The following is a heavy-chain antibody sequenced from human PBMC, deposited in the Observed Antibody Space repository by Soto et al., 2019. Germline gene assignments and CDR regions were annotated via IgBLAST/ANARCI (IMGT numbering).Heavy chain of an antibody. J-gene: IGHJ4*02. V-gene: IGHV3-21*01. CDR2: ISSLSTYT. CDR3: ARDPPLSSIVVVGVDDF. CDR1: GFSFSSYN. Sequence: PGGSLRLSCAASGFSFSSYNMNWVRQAPGKGLEWVSSISSLSTYTNYADSVKGRFTISRDNDKNSLYLQMDSLRVEDTAVYYCARDPPLSSIVVVGVDDFWGQGTLVTV. D-gene: IGHD2-15*01.